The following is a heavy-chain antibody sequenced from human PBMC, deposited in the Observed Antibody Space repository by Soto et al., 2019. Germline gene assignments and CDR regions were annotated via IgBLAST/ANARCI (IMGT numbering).Heavy chain of an antibody. V-gene: IGHV3-48*03. J-gene: IGHJ4*02. CDR2: INGHGTTK. CDR3: ARETYDNAFDF. D-gene: IGHD3-9*01. CDR1: GFTFSNYE. Sequence: HPGGSLRLSCAASGFTFSNYEMNWVRQAPGKGLEWVSYINGHGTTKKYADSVEGRFTISRDNAWCSLFLQMNSLTDEDTAVYYCARETYDNAFDFWGQGTLVTVSS.